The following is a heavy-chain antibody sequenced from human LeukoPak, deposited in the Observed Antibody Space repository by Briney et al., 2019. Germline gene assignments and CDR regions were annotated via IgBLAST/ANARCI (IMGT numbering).Heavy chain of an antibody. CDR3: ASSQYCSSTSCYRMGHWFDP. D-gene: IGHD2-2*02. CDR1: GGSFSSYY. V-gene: IGHV4-4*07. J-gene: IGHJ5*02. CDR2: MSISGGT. Sequence: SETLSLTCSVSGGSFSSYYWSWIRQPAGKGLEWIGRMSISGGTNYNPSLKSRVTMSVDTPKNQFSLKLSSVTAADTAVYYCASSQYCSSTSCYRMGHWFDPWGQGTLVTVSS.